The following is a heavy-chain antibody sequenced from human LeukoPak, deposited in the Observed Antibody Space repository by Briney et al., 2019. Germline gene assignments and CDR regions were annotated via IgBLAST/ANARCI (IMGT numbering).Heavy chain of an antibody. CDR3: ARDGYGDYPLGASKVGDY. D-gene: IGHD4-17*01. V-gene: IGHV3-48*02. CDR2: ISSSSSTI. J-gene: IGHJ4*02. CDR1: GFTYSSYS. Sequence: PGGSLRLSCAVSGFTYSSYSMKWVRQAPGKGLEWISYISSSSSTIYYADSVKGRFTISRDNAKNSLYLQMDSLRDEDTAVYYCARDGYGDYPLGASKVGDYWGQGTLVTVSS.